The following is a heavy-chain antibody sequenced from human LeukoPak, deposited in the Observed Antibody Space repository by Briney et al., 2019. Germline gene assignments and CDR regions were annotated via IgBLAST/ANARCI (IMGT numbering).Heavy chain of an antibody. CDR1: GYTFTSYG. CDR3: ARTLSPQTYYYDSSGYPTPDY. Sequence: ASVKVSCKASGYTFTSYGISEVRQAPGQGLEGMGLISSYNGNTNYEQKLQGRVTMTTDTSTSTAYMQLRSLRSDDTAVYYCARTLSPQTYYYDSSGYPTPDYWGQGTLVTVSS. CDR2: ISSYNGNT. V-gene: IGHV1-18*01. D-gene: IGHD3-22*01. J-gene: IGHJ4*02.